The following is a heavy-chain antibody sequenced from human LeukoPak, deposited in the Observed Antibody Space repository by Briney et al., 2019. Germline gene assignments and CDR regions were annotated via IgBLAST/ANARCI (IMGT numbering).Heavy chain of an antibody. CDR2: MNPNSGNT. CDR3: ARGIVVVAAYRNWFDP. Sequence: ASVKVSCKASGYTFTSYDINWVRQATGQGLEWMGWMNPNSGNTGYAQKFQGRVTMTRNTSISTAYMELSSLRSEDTAVYYCARGIVVVAAYRNWFDPWGQGTLVTVSS. V-gene: IGHV1-8*01. CDR1: GYTFTSYD. D-gene: IGHD2-15*01. J-gene: IGHJ5*02.